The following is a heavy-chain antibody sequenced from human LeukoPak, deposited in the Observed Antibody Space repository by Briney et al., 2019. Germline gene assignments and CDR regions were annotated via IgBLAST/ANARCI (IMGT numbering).Heavy chain of an antibody. J-gene: IGHJ4*02. Sequence: PSETLSLTCSVSGGSISSHYWSWIRQPPGKGLEWIGYIYYSGSTNYNPSLKSRVTISVDTSKNQFSLKLSSVTAADTAVYYCARVGRFGELSRGNYFDYWGQGTLVTVSS. D-gene: IGHD3-10*01. CDR1: GGSISSHY. CDR3: ARVGRFGELSRGNYFDY. V-gene: IGHV4-59*11. CDR2: IYYSGST.